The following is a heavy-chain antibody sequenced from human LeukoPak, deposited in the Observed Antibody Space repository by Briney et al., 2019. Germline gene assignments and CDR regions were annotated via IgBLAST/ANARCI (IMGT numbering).Heavy chain of an antibody. V-gene: IGHV3-23*01. CDR3: AKRGIAVADVFDY. CDR2: ISGSGGST. D-gene: IGHD6-19*01. Sequence: PGGSLRLFCAASGFTFSSYAMSWVRQAPGKGLEWVSGISGSGGSTYYADSVKGRFTISRDNSKNTLYLQMNSLRAEDTAVYYCAKRGIAVADVFDYWGQGTLVTVSS. J-gene: IGHJ4*02. CDR1: GFTFSSYA.